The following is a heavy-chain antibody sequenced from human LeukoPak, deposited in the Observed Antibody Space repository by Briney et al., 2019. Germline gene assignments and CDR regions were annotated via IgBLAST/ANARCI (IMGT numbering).Heavy chain of an antibody. CDR3: ARGYCSSTSCYGGNWFDP. Sequence: SVKVSCKASGGTFSSYTISWVRQAPGQGLEWMGRIIPILGIANYAQKFQGRVTITADKSTSTAYMELSSLRSEDTAVYYCARGYCSSTSCYGGNWFDPWGQGTPVTVSS. D-gene: IGHD2-2*01. CDR2: IIPILGIA. V-gene: IGHV1-69*02. J-gene: IGHJ5*02. CDR1: GGTFSSYT.